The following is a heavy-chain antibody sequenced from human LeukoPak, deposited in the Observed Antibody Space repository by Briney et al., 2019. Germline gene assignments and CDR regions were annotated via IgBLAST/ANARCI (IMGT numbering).Heavy chain of an antibody. D-gene: IGHD3-16*02. Sequence: SETLSLTCTVSGGSISTSDLYWSWVRQHPGKGLEWIGYISKSGRTYYNPSLKSRITMSVDTSKSQFSLQLNSVTAADTAVYYCAGASHLGDLSLGRWGQGTLVTVSS. CDR3: AGASHLGDLSLGR. J-gene: IGHJ4*02. CDR1: GGSISTSDLY. CDR2: ISKSGRT. V-gene: IGHV4-31*03.